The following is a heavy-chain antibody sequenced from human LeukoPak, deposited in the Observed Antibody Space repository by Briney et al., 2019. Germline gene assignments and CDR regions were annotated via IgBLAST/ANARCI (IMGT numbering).Heavy chain of an antibody. J-gene: IGHJ4*02. CDR3: ARLDGYNDPGPFDY. CDR2: ISSSSSTI. V-gene: IGHV3-48*04. CDR1: GFTFSSYS. D-gene: IGHD5-24*01. Sequence: GGSLRLSCAASGFTFSSYSMNWVRQAPGKGLEWVSYISSSSSTIYYADSVKGRFTISRDNAKSSLYLQMNSLRAEDTAVYYCARLDGYNDPGPFDYWGQGTLVTVSS.